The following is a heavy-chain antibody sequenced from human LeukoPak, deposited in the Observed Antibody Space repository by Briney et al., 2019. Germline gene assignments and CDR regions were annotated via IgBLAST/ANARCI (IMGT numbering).Heavy chain of an antibody. D-gene: IGHD3-22*01. CDR3: AREGFDDSSGYYYPYYFDY. CDR1: GFTFSSYS. Sequence: GGSLRLSCAASGFTFSSYSMNWVRQAPGKGLEWVSSISSSSSYIYYADSVKGRFTISRDNAKNSLYLQMNSLRAEDTAVYYCAREGFDDSSGYYYPYYFDYWGQGTLVTVSS. J-gene: IGHJ4*02. V-gene: IGHV3-21*01. CDR2: ISSSSSYI.